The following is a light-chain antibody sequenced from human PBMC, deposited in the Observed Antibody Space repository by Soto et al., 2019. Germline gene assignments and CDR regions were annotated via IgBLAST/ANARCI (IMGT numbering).Light chain of an antibody. CDR2: GAS. V-gene: IGKV3-20*01. CDR3: QQFGTSPIT. Sequence: EIVLTQSPGTLSLSPGERATLSCRASQSVSSSYLAWYQQKPGQAPRLLIYGASSRATGIPDRFSGSGSGTDFPLTISRLEPEDFAVYYCQQFGTSPITFGQGPRLEIK. J-gene: IGKJ5*01. CDR1: QSVSSSY.